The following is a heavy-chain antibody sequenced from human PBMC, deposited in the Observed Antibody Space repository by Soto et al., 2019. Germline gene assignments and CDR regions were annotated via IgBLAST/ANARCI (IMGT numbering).Heavy chain of an antibody. CDR2: ISYDGSNK. J-gene: IGHJ4*02. CDR3: ATAGYSYGSGPDY. CDR1: GFTFSSYA. V-gene: IGHV3-30-3*01. D-gene: IGHD5-18*01. Sequence: QVQLVESGGGVVQPGRSLRLSCAASGFTFSSYAMHWVRQAPGKGLEWVAVISYDGSNKYYADSVKGRFTISRDNSKNTLYLQMNSLRAEDTAVYYCATAGYSYGSGPDYWGQGTLVTVSS.